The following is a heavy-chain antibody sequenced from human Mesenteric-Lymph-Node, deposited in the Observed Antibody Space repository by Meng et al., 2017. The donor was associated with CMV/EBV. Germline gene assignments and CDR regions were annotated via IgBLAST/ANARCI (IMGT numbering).Heavy chain of an antibody. V-gene: IGHV4-34*01. D-gene: IGHD6-13*01. J-gene: IGHJ4*02. CDR1: GGSFSGYY. Sequence: SQTLSLTCAVYGGSFSGYYRSWIRQPPGKGLEWIGEINHSGSTNYNPSLKSRVTISVDTSKNQFSLKLSSVTAADTAVYYCARDHALTRIAAAGYDYWGQGTLVTVSS. CDR3: ARDHALTRIAAAGYDY. CDR2: INHSGST.